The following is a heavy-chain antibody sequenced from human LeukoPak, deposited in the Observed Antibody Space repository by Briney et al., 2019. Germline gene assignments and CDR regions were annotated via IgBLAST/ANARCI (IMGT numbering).Heavy chain of an antibody. V-gene: IGHV3-7*05. J-gene: IGHJ4*02. D-gene: IGHD3-3*01. CDR1: GFTLSRYW. CDR2: IKHDGSEK. Sequence: GGSLRLSCAASGFTLSRYWMSWVRQAPGKGLEWVANIKHDGSEKYYVDSVKGRFTISRDNAKNSLYLQMNSLRAEDTAVYYCAKTTGDDFWSGYYFDYWGQGTLVTVSS. CDR3: AKTTGDDFWSGYYFDY.